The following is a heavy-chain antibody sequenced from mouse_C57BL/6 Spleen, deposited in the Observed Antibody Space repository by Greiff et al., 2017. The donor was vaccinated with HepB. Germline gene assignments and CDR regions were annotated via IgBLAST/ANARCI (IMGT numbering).Heavy chain of an antibody. D-gene: IGHD1-1*01. Sequence: EVHLVESGGGLVKPGGSLKLSCAASGFTFSSYAMSWVRQTPEKRLEWVATISDGGSYTYYPDNVKGRFTISRDNAKNNLYLQMSHLKSEDTAMYYCAREALLLLRVMDYWGQGTSVTVSS. J-gene: IGHJ4*01. CDR3: AREALLLLRVMDY. CDR2: ISDGGSYT. CDR1: GFTFSSYA. V-gene: IGHV5-4*01.